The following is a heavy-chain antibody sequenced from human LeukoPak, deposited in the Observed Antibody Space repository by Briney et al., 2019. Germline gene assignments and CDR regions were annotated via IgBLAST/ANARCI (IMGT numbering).Heavy chain of an antibody. Sequence: QPGGSLRLSCAASGFSFSSYAMSWVRQAPGKGLEWVSAISKSGDSTFYADSVKGRFTISRDNSQNTLYLQMNSLRAEDTAVYYCAKDKTAAMDGYWGQGTLVTVSS. V-gene: IGHV3-23*01. CDR3: AKDKTAAMDGY. CDR1: GFSFSSYA. D-gene: IGHD2-2*01. J-gene: IGHJ4*02. CDR2: ISKSGDST.